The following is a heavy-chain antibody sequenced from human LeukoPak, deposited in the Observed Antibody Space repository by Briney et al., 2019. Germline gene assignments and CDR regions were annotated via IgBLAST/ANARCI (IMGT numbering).Heavy chain of an antibody. V-gene: IGHV1-24*01. CDR3: ATGYCSSTSCYKYYYYYMDV. CDR2: FDPEDGET. D-gene: IGHD2-2*02. Sequence: GASVKVSCKVSGYTITELSMHWVRQAPGKGLEWMGGFDPEDGETIYAQKFQGRVTMTEDTSTDTAYMELSSLRSEDTAAYYCATGYCSSTSCYKYYYYYMDVWGKGTTVTVSS. J-gene: IGHJ6*03. CDR1: GYTITELS.